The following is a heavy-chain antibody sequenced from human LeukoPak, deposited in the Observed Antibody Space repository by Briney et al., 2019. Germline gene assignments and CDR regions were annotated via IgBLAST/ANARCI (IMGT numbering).Heavy chain of an antibody. V-gene: IGHV3-9*01. CDR3: AKGDLELDY. CDR1: GFTFDDYA. J-gene: IGHJ4*02. CDR2: ISWNSGSI. D-gene: IGHD1-26*01. Sequence: GGSLRLSCAASGFTFDDYAMHWVRQAPGKGLEWVSGISWNSGSIGYADSVKGRFTISRDNAKNSLYLQMNSLRAEDTALYYCAKGDLELDYWGQGTLVTVSS.